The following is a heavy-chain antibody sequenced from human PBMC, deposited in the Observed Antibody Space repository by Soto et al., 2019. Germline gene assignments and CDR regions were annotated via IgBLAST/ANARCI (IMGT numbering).Heavy chain of an antibody. V-gene: IGHV3-30-3*01. CDR3: AGEIPPSPNYYYGMDV. J-gene: IGHJ6*02. D-gene: IGHD2-2*01. CDR1: GFTFSSYA. CDR2: ISYDGSNK. Sequence: QVQLVESGGGVVQPGRSLRLSCAASGFTFSSYAMHWVRQAPGKGLEWVAVISYDGSNKFYADSVKGRFTISRDNSKNTLYLQMNSLRAEDTAVYYCAGEIPPSPNYYYGMDVWGQGTTVTVSS.